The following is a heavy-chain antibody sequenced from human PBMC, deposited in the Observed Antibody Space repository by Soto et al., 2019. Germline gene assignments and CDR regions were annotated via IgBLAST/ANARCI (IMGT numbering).Heavy chain of an antibody. CDR3: ARWNYGDSTPFDY. V-gene: IGHV3-30*03. CDR2: ISYDGSNK. CDR1: GFTFSRYG. J-gene: IGHJ4*02. Sequence: GGSLRLSCAASGFTFSRYGMHWGRQAPGKGLEWVAVISYDGSNKYYADSVKGRFTISRDNSKNTLYLQMNSLRAEDTAVYYCARWNYGDSTPFDYWGQGT. D-gene: IGHD4-17*01.